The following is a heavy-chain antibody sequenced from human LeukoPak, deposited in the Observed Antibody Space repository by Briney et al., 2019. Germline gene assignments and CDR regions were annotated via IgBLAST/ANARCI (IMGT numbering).Heavy chain of an antibody. V-gene: IGHV4-59*01. CDR3: ARDTYYYDSSGYATLDY. D-gene: IGHD3-22*01. CDR2: IYYSGST. J-gene: IGHJ4*02. Sequence: SETLSLTCTVSGGSISSYYWSWIRQPPGKGLEWIGYIYYSGSTNYNPSLKSRVTISVDTSKNQFSLKLSSVTAADTAVYYCARDTYYYDSSGYATLDYWGQGTLVTVSS. CDR1: GGSISSYY.